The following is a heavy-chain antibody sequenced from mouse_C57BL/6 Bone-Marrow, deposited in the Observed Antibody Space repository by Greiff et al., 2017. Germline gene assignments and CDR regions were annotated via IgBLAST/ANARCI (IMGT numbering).Heavy chain of an antibody. V-gene: IGHV1-15*01. CDR1: GYTFTDYD. J-gene: IGHJ2*01. Sequence: QVQLQQSGAELVRPGASVTLSCKASGYTFTDYDMPWVKQTPVHGLEWIGAIDPETGGTAYNQKFKGKAILTADKSSSTAYMELRSLTSEDSAVYYCPLYYDYFDYWGQGTTLTVSS. CDR3: PLYYDYFDY. D-gene: IGHD2-4*01. CDR2: IDPETGGT.